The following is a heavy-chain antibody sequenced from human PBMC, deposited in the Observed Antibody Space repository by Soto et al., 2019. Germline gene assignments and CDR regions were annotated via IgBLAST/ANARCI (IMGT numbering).Heavy chain of an antibody. CDR2: IKQDGSEK. CDR1: GFTFSSYW. J-gene: IGHJ6*03. CDR3: ARDPITPQDYYYYMDV. D-gene: IGHD5-12*01. V-gene: IGHV3-7*01. Sequence: GGSLRLSCAASGFTFSSYWMSWVRQAPGKGLEWVANIKQDGSEKYYVDSVKGRFTISRDNAKNSLYLQMNSLRAEDTAVYYCARDPITPQDYYYYMDVWGKGTTVTVSS.